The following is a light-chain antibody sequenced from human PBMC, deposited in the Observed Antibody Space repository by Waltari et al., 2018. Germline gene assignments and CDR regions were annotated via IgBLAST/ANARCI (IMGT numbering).Light chain of an antibody. CDR1: QNINTW. J-gene: IGKJ3*01. V-gene: IGKV1-5*03. CDR3: LQYNKYSLFT. CDR2: KAS. Sequence: DIHMTQSPSTLSASVGDTVIITCRASQNINTWLAWYQQKPWRAPKLLIYKASNLQSGVPSRFSVSGSGTEFTLTISSLQPGDFATYYCLQYNKYSLFTFGPGTNVDIK.